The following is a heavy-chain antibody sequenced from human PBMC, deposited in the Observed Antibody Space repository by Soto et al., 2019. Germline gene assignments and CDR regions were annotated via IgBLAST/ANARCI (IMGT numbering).Heavy chain of an antibody. V-gene: IGHV1-69*13. Sequence: SVKVSCKASGGTFSSYAISWVRQAPGQGLEWMGGIIPIFGTANYAQKFQGRVTITADESTSTAYMELSSLRSEDTAVYYCAREGRVGYYYGSGSYSNWFDPWGRGTLVTVSS. CDR3: AREGRVGYYYGSGSYSNWFDP. D-gene: IGHD3-10*01. CDR2: IIPIFGTA. J-gene: IGHJ5*02. CDR1: GGTFSSYA.